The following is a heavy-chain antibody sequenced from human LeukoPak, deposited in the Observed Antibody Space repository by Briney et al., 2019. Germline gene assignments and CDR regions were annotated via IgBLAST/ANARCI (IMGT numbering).Heavy chain of an antibody. V-gene: IGHV4-34*01. CDR3: ARVRRGYTYGGNAFDI. J-gene: IGHJ3*02. Sequence: PSETLSLTCTVSGGSISRYYWSWIRQPPGKGLEWIGEINHSVSTNYNPSLKSRVTISADTSKNQFSLRLSSVTAADTAVYYCARVRRGYTYGGNAFDIWGQGTMVTVSS. D-gene: IGHD5-18*01. CDR1: GGSISRYY. CDR2: INHSVST.